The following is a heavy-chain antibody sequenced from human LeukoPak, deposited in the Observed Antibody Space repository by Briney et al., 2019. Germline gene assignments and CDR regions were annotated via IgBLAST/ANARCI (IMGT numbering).Heavy chain of an antibody. CDR1: GGSISTSSYS. CDR2: IYYTGST. Sequence: SETLSLTCTVSGGSISTSSYSWGWIRQPPGKGLEWIGTIYYTGSTNYNPSLKSRVTISVDTSKNQFSLKLSSVTAADTAVYYCARGSHYDILTGYYAPPDAFDIWGQGTMVTVSS. D-gene: IGHD3-9*01. V-gene: IGHV4-39*07. J-gene: IGHJ3*02. CDR3: ARGSHYDILTGYYAPPDAFDI.